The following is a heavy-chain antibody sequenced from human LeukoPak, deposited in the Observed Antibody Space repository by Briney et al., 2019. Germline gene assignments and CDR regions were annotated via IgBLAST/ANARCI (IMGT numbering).Heavy chain of an antibody. J-gene: IGHJ4*02. CDR1: GGSISSYY. Sequence: SETLSLTCTVSGGSISSYYWSWIRQPAGKGLEWIGRIYTSGSTNYNPSLKSRVTMSVDTSKNQFSLKLSSVTAADTAVYYCARDRTSMVSVGNFDYWGQGTLVTVSS. CDR3: ARDRTSMVSVGNFDY. D-gene: IGHD5-18*01. CDR2: IYTSGST. V-gene: IGHV4-4*07.